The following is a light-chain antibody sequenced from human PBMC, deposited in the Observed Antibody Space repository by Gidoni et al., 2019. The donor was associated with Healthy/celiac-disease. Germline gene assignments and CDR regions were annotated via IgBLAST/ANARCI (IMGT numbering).Light chain of an antibody. CDR1: QSISSY. V-gene: IGKV1-39*01. Sequence: DIQMTQSPSSLSESVGDRVTITCRASQSISSYLNWYQQKPGKAPKILIYAASSLHSGVPSRFSGSGSGTDFTLTISSLQPEDFATYYCQHSYSTPFTFGPGTKVDIK. CDR2: AAS. CDR3: QHSYSTPFT. J-gene: IGKJ3*01.